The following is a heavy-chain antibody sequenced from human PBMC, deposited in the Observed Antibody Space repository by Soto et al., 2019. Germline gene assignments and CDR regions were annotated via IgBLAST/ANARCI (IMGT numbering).Heavy chain of an antibody. Sequence: PSETLSLTCAVVGDSLRGQSWNWIRQSPGKGLEWIGELDQSGGTNYNPSLKSRTIISDDTFKNQFSLTFTCVTAADTAVSYCPREHSYGWSGESLDVVGQGNTVPVSS. V-gene: IGHV4-34*01. D-gene: IGHD6-19*01. CDR2: LDQSGGT. CDR3: PREHSYGWSGESLDV. CDR1: GDSLRGQS. J-gene: IGHJ6*02.